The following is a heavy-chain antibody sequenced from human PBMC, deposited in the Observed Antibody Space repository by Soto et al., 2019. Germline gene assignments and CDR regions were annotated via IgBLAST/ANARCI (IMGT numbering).Heavy chain of an antibody. J-gene: IGHJ4*02. CDR2: ISYDGSNK. CDR1: GFTFSSYG. Sequence: QVQLVESGGGVVQPGRSLRLSCAASGFTFSSYGMHWVRQAPGKGLEWVAVISYDGSNKYYADSVKGRFTISRDNSKNTLYLQMNSLRAEDTAVYSCAKKVHLGELSSFDYWGQGTLVTVSS. V-gene: IGHV3-30*18. D-gene: IGHD3-16*02. CDR3: AKKVHLGELSSFDY.